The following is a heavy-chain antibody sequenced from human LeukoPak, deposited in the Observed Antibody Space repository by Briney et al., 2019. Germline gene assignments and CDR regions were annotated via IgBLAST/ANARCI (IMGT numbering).Heavy chain of an antibody. CDR3: AKMTASGRDNWFDP. D-gene: IGHD2-15*01. J-gene: IGHJ5*02. CDR2: MNPNSGNT. CDR1: GYTFTSYD. Sequence: ASVKVSCKASGYTFTSYDINWVRQATGQGLEWMGWMNPNSGNTGYAQKFQGRVTITRNTSISTAYMELSSLRSEDTAVYYCAKMTASGRDNWFDPWGQGTLVTVSS. V-gene: IGHV1-8*03.